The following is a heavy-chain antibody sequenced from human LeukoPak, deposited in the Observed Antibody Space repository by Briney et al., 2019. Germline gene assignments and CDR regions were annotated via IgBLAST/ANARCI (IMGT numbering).Heavy chain of an antibody. CDR3: ARGGPDYGDYSNWFDP. V-gene: IGHV4-34*01. D-gene: IGHD4-17*01. J-gene: IGHJ5*02. CDR2: INHSGST. Sequence: SETLSLTCAVYGGSFSGYYWSWIRHPPGKGLEWIAEINHSGSTNYNPSLKSRVTISVDTSKNQFSLKLSSVTAADTAVYYCARGGPDYGDYSNWFDPWGQGTLVTVSS. CDR1: GGSFSGYY.